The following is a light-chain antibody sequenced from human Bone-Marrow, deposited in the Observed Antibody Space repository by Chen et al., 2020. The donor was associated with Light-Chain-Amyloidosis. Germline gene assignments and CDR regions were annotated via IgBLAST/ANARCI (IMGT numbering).Light chain of an antibody. V-gene: IGLV1-40*01. J-gene: IGLJ1*01. CDR1: SSNIGAGND. CDR2: GNT. Sequence: QSVLTQPPSVSGAPGQKVTILCTGSSSNIGAGNDVHWYQQLPGTTPKILIYGNTNRLSGVPSRFSGSTSGTSASLVISGLQPDDEADYHCQTYANATHVFGTGTKVIVL. CDR3: QTYANATHV.